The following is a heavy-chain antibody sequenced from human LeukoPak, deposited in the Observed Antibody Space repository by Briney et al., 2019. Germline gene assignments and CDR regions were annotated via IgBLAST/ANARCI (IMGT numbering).Heavy chain of an antibody. J-gene: IGHJ4*02. Sequence: PSETLSLTCTVSGGSIRSYYWSWIRQPPGKGLEWIGYIYYSGSTNYNPSLKSRVTISVDPSKNQFSLNLSSVTAADTAVYYCARVLPYSSGWGVDYWGQGTLVTVSS. D-gene: IGHD6-19*01. CDR1: GGSIRSYY. CDR3: ARVLPYSSGWGVDY. V-gene: IGHV4-59*01. CDR2: IYYSGST.